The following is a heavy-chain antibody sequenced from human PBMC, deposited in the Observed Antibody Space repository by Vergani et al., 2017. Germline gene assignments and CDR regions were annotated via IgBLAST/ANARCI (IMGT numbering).Heavy chain of an antibody. V-gene: IGHV3-43*01. D-gene: IGHD1-1*01. CDR3: AREAGNAHHDNWFDP. CDR2: ISWDGGST. J-gene: IGHJ5*02. CDR1: GFTFDDYT. Sequence: EVQLVESGGVVVQPGGSLRLSCAASGFTFDDYTMHWVRQAPGKGLEWVSLISWDGGSTYYADSVKGRFTISRDNSKNSLYLQMNSLRTEDTAMYYCAREAGNAHHDNWFDPWGQGTLVTVSS.